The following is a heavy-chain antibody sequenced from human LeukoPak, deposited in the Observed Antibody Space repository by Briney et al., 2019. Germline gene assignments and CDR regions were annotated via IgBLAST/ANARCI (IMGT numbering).Heavy chain of an antibody. CDR2: ISSSSSYI. V-gene: IGHV3-21*01. D-gene: IGHD6-13*01. CDR1: GFTVSSNY. CDR3: ARDEYSSSWYYDYYYGMDV. Sequence: GGSLRLSCAASGFTVSSNYMSWVRQAPGKGLEWVSSISSSSSYIYYADSVKGRFTISRDNAKNSLYLQMNSLRAEDTAVYYCARDEYSSSWYYDYYYGMDVWGQGTTVTVSS. J-gene: IGHJ6*02.